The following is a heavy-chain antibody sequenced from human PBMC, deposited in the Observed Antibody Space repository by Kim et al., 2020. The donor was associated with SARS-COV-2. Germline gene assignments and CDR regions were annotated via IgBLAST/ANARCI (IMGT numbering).Heavy chain of an antibody. J-gene: IGHJ6*02. Sequence: GGATAYAKKVQGRVTMTRDTSTTTVYMELSSLRSEDTAMYYCARSGMDVWGQGTTVTVSS. CDR2: GGAT. V-gene: IGHV1-46*01. CDR3: ARSGMDV.